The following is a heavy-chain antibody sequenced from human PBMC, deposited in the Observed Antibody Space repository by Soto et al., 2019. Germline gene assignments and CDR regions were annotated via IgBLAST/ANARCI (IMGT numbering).Heavy chain of an antibody. CDR2: IYHSGST. CDR3: ARFGGATNLFDP. CDR1: CGSISSGGYS. Sequence: PSETLSLTCAVSCGSISSGGYSWSWIRQPPGKGLEWIGYIYHSGSTYYNPSLKSRVTISVDRSKNQFSLKLSSVTAADTAVYYCARFGGATNLFDPWGQGTLVTVSS. V-gene: IGHV4-30-2*01. D-gene: IGHD1-26*01. J-gene: IGHJ5*02.